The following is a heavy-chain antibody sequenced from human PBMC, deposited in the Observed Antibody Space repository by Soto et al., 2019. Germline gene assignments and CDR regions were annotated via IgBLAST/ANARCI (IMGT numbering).Heavy chain of an antibody. D-gene: IGHD3-10*01. CDR2: INHSGST. CDR1: GGSFTGYY. J-gene: IGHJ4*02. CDR3: ARGFYYGSGTLGY. Sequence: PSETLSLTCAVYGGSFTGYYWSWIRQPPGKGLEWIGEINHSGSTNYNPSLKSRVTISVDTSKNQFSLKLSSVTAADTAVYYCARGFYYGSGTLGYWGQGTLVTVSS. V-gene: IGHV4-34*01.